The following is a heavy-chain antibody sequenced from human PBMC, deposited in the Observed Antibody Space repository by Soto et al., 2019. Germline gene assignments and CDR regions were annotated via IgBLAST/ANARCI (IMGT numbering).Heavy chain of an antibody. CDR3: VRRVSGNYDY. V-gene: IGHV3-64*01. CDR1: GFTFSSYD. CDR2: ISSNGGTT. D-gene: IGHD1-7*01. J-gene: IGHJ4*02. Sequence: EVQLAESGGGMVQPGGSLRLSCVASGFTFSSYDMHWVRQAPGKGLEYVSSISSNGGTTYYGNSVKGRFTISRDNSKNTLYLQMGILRAEDMAVYYCVRRVSGNYDYCGQGTLVTVSS.